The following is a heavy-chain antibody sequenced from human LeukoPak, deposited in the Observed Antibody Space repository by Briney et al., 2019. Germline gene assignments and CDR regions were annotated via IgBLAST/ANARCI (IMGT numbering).Heavy chain of an antibody. CDR2: ISSSSSYI. D-gene: IGHD3-10*01. J-gene: IGHJ6*02. CDR1: GFTFSSYS. V-gene: IGHV3-21*01. CDR3: ARDSAMVRGVPSTHYYYGMDV. Sequence: GGSLRLSCAASGFTFSSYSMNWVRQAPGKGLEWVSSISSSSSYIYYADSVKGRFTISRDNAKNSLYLQMNSLRAEDTAVYYCARDSAMVRGVPSTHYYYGMDVWGQGTTVTVSS.